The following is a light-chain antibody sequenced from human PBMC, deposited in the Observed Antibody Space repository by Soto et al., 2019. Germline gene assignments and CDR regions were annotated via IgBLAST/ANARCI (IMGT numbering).Light chain of an antibody. J-gene: IGKJ3*01. V-gene: IGKV1-27*01. CDR2: AAS. CDR3: QKYSSVPV. CDR1: QDIRNF. Sequence: DIQMTQSPPSLSASVGDRVTITCRASQDIRNFVAWYQQKPGKAPKLLIYAASTLQSGVPSRFSGSGSGTNFTLTNNSLQPEDVPTYSCQKYSSVPVFGPGTKVEIK.